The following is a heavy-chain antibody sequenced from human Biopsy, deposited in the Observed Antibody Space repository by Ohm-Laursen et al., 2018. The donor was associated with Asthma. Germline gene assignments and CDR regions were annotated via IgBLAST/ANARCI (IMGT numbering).Heavy chain of an antibody. Sequence: RSLRLSCAASGFTFSSYGMHWVRQAPGKGLEWVAVISYDGSNKYYADSVKGRFTISRDNSKSTLYLQMNSLRAEDTAVYYCATFPYGDYLPLDYWGQGTLVTVSS. CDR2: ISYDGSNK. D-gene: IGHD4-17*01. CDR3: ATFPYGDYLPLDY. CDR1: GFTFSSYG. J-gene: IGHJ4*02. V-gene: IGHV3-30*03.